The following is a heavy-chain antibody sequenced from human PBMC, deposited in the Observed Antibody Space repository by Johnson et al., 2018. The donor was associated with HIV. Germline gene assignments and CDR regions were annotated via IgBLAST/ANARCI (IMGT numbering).Heavy chain of an antibody. V-gene: IGHV3-20*04. D-gene: IGHD6-19*01. CDR3: AKSSPPGLAPLGG. CDR2: INWNGGST. Sequence: VQLVESGGGVVRPGGSLRLSCAASGFTFDDYGMSWVRQAPGKGLEWVSGINWNGGSTGYADSVKGRFTISRDNSKNTLYLQMYSLRAEDTAVYYCAKSSPPGLAPLGGWGQGTMVTVSS. J-gene: IGHJ3*01. CDR1: GFTFDDYG.